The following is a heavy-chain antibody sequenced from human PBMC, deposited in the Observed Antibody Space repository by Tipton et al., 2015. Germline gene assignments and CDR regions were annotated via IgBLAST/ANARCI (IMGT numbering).Heavy chain of an antibody. D-gene: IGHD3-22*01. CDR3: ARGGTGYYYDSVGYLS. CDR2: IFHSGST. J-gene: IGHJ5*02. CDR1: GGSVTSNNYF. V-gene: IGHV4-61*01. Sequence: TLSLTCSVSGGSVTSNNYFWSWIRQPPEKGLEWIGYIFHSGSTSYNPSLRSRVFISIDTSKNQFSLKLNSRTAADTAVYYCARGGTGYYYDSVGYLSWGQGTLVTVSS.